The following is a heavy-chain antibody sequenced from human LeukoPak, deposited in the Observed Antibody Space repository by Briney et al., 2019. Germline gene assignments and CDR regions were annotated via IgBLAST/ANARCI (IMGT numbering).Heavy chain of an antibody. Sequence: GGSLRLSCAASGFTFDDYGMSWIRQVPGKGLEWVSGINWNGGSTGYADSVKGRFTISRDNAKNSLFLQMNSLRAEDTAFYYCASGSGSGYYYFVYWGQGTLVTVSS. D-gene: IGHD3-22*01. J-gene: IGHJ4*02. CDR3: ASGSGSGYYYFVY. CDR1: GFTFDDYG. CDR2: INWNGGST. V-gene: IGHV3-20*04.